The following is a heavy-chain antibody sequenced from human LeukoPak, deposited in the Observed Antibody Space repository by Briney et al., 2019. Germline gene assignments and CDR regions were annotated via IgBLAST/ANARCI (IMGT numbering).Heavy chain of an antibody. V-gene: IGHV1-69*04. CDR1: GYTFTSYD. CDR3: ARDMAADSSSSNFDY. D-gene: IGHD6-6*01. Sequence: SVKVSCKASGYTFTSYDINWVRQATGQGLEWMGRIIPILGIANYAQKFQGRVTITADKSTSTAYMELSRLRSDDTAVYYCARDMAADSSSSNFDYRGQGTLVTVSS. CDR2: IIPILGIA. J-gene: IGHJ4*02.